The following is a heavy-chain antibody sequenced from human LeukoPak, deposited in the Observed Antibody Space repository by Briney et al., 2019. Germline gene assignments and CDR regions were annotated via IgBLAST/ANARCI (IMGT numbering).Heavy chain of an antibody. CDR3: AKDVRGYNRPFDY. V-gene: IGHV3-23*01. Sequence: GGSLRLSCAASGFIFSSYAMSWVRQAPGKGLEWVSTISGSGGSTYYADSVKGRFTISRDNSKNTLYLQMNSLGAEDTALYYCAKDVRGYNRPFDYWGQGTLVTVSS. CDR2: ISGSGGST. CDR1: GFIFSSYA. J-gene: IGHJ4*02. D-gene: IGHD3-10*02.